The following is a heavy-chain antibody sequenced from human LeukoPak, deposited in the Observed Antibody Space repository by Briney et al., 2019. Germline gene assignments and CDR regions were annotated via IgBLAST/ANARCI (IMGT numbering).Heavy chain of an antibody. CDR1: GFTFSSYE. J-gene: IGHJ4*02. V-gene: IGHV3-48*03. CDR2: ISSSGSTI. CDR3: AKYGGYNSRPRRYFDY. Sequence: PGGSLRLSCAASGFTFSSYEMNWVRQAPGKGLEWVSYISSSGSTIYYADSVKGRFTISRDNSKNTLYLQMNSLRAEDTAVYYCAKYGGYNSRPRRYFDYWGQGTLVTVSS. D-gene: IGHD5-24*01.